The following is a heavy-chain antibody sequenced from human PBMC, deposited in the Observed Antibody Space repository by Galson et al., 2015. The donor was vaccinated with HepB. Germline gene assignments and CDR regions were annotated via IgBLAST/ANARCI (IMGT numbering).Heavy chain of an antibody. CDR3: ARDSASDIVVVPAASSGWDAFDI. CDR2: ISAYNGNT. J-gene: IGHJ3*02. V-gene: IGHV1-18*04. CDR1: GYTFTSYG. D-gene: IGHD2-2*01. Sequence: SVKVSCKASGYTFTSYGISWVRQAPGQGLEWMGWISAYNGNTNYAQKLQGRVTMTTDTSTSTAYMELRSLRSDDTAVYYCARDSASDIVVVPAASSGWDAFDIWGQGTMVTV.